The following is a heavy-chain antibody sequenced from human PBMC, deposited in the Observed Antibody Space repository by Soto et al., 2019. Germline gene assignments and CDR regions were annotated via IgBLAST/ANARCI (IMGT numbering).Heavy chain of an antibody. D-gene: IGHD3-10*01. J-gene: IGHJ4*02. CDR2: IIPILGIA. Sequence: QVQLGQSGAEVKKPGSSVKVSCKASGGTFSSYTISWVRQAPGQGLEWMGRIIPILGIANYAQKFQGRVTITAAKSTSTAYMELSSLRSEDTAVYSCARGACRPSEYYFDYWGQGTLVTVSA. V-gene: IGHV1-69*02. CDR1: GGTFSSYT. CDR3: ARGACRPSEYYFDY.